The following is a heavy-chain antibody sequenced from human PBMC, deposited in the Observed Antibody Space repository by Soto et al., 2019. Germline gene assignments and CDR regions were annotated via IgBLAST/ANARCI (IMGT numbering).Heavy chain of an antibody. Sequence: VCLRLSCATSGLTFSNYAISWVRQAPGGGLEWVSSMSGSSSTTYYADSVRGRFTISRDRSKNTLYLQMSSLRAEDTALYYCAKNQERELPRVIDFWGQGTPVTVSS. D-gene: IGHD1-7*01. J-gene: IGHJ4*02. V-gene: IGHV3-23*01. CDR2: MSGSSSTT. CDR3: AKNQERELPRVIDF. CDR1: GLTFSNYA.